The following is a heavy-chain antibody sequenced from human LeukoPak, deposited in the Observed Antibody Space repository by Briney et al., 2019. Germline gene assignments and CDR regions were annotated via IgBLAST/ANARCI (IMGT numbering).Heavy chain of an antibody. CDR3: ARDPYSSSWYEWDWFDP. CDR2: INSDGSST. D-gene: IGHD6-13*01. Sequence: GGSLRLSCAVSGFTFSSYWMHWVRQAPGKGLVWVSRINSDGSSTSYADSVKGRFTISRDNAKNTLYLQMNSLRAEDTAVYYCARDPYSSSWYEWDWFDPWGQGTLVTVSS. J-gene: IGHJ5*02. V-gene: IGHV3-74*01. CDR1: GFTFSSYW.